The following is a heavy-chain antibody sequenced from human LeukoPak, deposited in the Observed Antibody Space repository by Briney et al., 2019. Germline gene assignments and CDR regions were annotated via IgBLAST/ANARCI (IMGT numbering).Heavy chain of an antibody. D-gene: IGHD5-18*01. CDR1: GFTVSSNS. V-gene: IGHV3-21*01. CDR2: IDYSGSYI. J-gene: IGHJ4*02. Sequence: GGSLRLSCTVSGFTVSSNSMNWVRQAPGKGLEWVSTIDYSGSYINYAGSLRGRFTISRDDANNSLYLQMNSLRAEDTAVYYCARDCEIGYSHGLCWGQGTLVTVSS. CDR3: ARDCEIGYSHGLC.